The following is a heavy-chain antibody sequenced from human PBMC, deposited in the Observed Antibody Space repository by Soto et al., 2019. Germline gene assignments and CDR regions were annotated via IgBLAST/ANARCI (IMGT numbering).Heavy chain of an antibody. Sequence: QVQLQQWGAGLLKPSETLSLTCAVYGGSFSGYYWTWIRQPPGTGLEWIGEINHSGSTNYNPSLKIRVTISVDPSKNQFSLKLTSVTAADTAVYYCARDKITGLFDYWGKEPWSPSPQ. V-gene: IGHV4-34*01. J-gene: IGHJ4*01. CDR1: GGSFSGYY. CDR2: INHSGST. CDR3: ARDKITGLFDY. D-gene: IGHD2-8*02.